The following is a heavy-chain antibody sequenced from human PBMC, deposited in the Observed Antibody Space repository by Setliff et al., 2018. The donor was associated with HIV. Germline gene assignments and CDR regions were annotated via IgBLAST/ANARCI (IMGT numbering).Heavy chain of an antibody. CDR3: ARREYSCSSPPFDY. Sequence: PSETLSLTCTVSGGSITGHYWSWIRQPPGKGLEWIGSSYYDNNVDHNPSLKSRVTMSVDTSKNQFSLKLISVTAADTAVYYCARREYSCSSPPFDYWGQGTLVTVSS. D-gene: IGHD6-6*01. CDR1: GGSITGHY. V-gene: IGHV4-59*04. J-gene: IGHJ4*02. CDR2: SYYDNNV.